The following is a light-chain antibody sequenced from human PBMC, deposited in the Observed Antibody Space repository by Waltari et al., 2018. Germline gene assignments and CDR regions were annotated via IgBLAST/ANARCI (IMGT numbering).Light chain of an antibody. CDR1: SNDADSSNS. CDR3: SSQSSDNVVL. J-gene: IGLJ3*02. Sequence: QSALTQPASVSGSPGQSITISCTGTSNDADSSNSVSWYQDHPGQGPKVIIYDVSDRPSGVSARFSGSKSGNTASLTISGLQAEDEADYYCSSQSSDNVVLFGGGTKVTVL. V-gene: IGLV2-14*03. CDR2: DVS.